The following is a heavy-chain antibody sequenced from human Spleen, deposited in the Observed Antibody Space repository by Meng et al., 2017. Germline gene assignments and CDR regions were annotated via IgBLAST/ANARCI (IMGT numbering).Heavy chain of an antibody. CDR3: ARSIVVALPDAFDI. D-gene: IGHD3-22*01. J-gene: IGHJ3*02. CDR1: GYIFASYW. V-gene: IGHV5-51*01. CDR2: IYPGDSDT. Sequence: GESLKISCKGSGYIFASYWIGWVRRMPGKGLEWMRIIYPGDSDTRYSPSFQGQVTISAENTLNTAYLQWSSLKATDTAMYYCARSIVVALPDAFDIWGQGRMVTVSS.